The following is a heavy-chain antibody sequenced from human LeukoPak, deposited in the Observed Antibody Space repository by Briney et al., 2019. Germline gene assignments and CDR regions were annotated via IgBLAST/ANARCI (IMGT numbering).Heavy chain of an antibody. Sequence: SETLSLTCTVSGGSISSGGYYWSWIRQHPGKGLEWIGYIYYSGSTYYKPSLKSRVTISVDTSKNQFSLKLSSVTAADTAVYFCARVTVATIQFDPWGQGTLVTVSS. J-gene: IGHJ5*02. CDR1: GGSISSGGYY. V-gene: IGHV4-31*03. CDR3: ARVTVATIQFDP. CDR2: IYYSGST. D-gene: IGHD5-12*01.